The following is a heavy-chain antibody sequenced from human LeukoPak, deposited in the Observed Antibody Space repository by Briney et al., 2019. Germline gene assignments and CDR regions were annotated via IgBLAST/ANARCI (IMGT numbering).Heavy chain of an antibody. J-gene: IGHJ6*03. CDR2: INDSGNS. D-gene: IGHD3-10*01. CDR3: ARAIGSGRDVYFYYYMDV. Sequence: SETLTLTCAVYGGSFSAFYWSWVRQSPGKGLEWIGEINDSGNSNYNPSLKSRVRISVDTSKNQFSLKLTSLIAADTAVYYCARAIGSGRDVYFYYYMDVWGKGTAVTVSS. CDR1: GGSFSAFY. V-gene: IGHV4-34*01.